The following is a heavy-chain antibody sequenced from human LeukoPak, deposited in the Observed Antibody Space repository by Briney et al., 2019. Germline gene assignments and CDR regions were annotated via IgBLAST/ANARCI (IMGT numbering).Heavy chain of an antibody. CDR3: ARESDYVWGSPFDY. V-gene: IGHV1-18*01. Sequence: ASVKVSCKASGYTFTSYGISWVRQAPGQGLEWMGWISAYNGNTNYAQKLQGRVTMTTDTSTSTAYMELRSLRSDDTAVCYCARESDYVWGSPFDYWGQGTLVTVSS. J-gene: IGHJ4*02. CDR2: ISAYNGNT. D-gene: IGHD3-16*01. CDR1: GYTFTSYG.